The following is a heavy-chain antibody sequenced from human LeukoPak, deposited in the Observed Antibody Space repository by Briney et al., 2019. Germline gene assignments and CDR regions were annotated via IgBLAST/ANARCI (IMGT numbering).Heavy chain of an antibody. CDR2: ISSSGSTI. Sequence: GGSLRLSCAASGFTFSDYYMSWIRQAPGKGLERVSHISSSGSTIYYADSVKGRFTISRGNAKNSLYLQMNSLRAEDTAVYYCASVAVAGIVDYFDYWGQGTLVTVSS. V-gene: IGHV3-11*01. CDR1: GFTFSDYY. D-gene: IGHD6-19*01. J-gene: IGHJ4*02. CDR3: ASVAVAGIVDYFDY.